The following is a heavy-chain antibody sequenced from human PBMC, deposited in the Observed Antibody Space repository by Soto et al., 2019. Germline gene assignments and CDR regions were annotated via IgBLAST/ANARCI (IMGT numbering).Heavy chain of an antibody. CDR3: ARDQGDCSGGSCYSYYYYGMDV. D-gene: IGHD2-15*01. J-gene: IGHJ6*02. CDR1: GGSISSGGYY. V-gene: IGHV4-31*03. Sequence: SETLSLTCTVSGGSISSGGYYWSWIRQHPGKGLEWIGYIYYSGSTYYNPSLKSRVTISVDTSKNQFSLKLSSVTAADTAVYYCARDQGDCSGGSCYSYYYYGMDVCGQGTTVTVSS. CDR2: IYYSGST.